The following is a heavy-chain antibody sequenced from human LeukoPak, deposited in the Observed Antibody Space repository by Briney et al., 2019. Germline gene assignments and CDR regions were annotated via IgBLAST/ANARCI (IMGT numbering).Heavy chain of an antibody. V-gene: IGHV3-30*02. CDR1: GFTFSSYW. J-gene: IGHJ6*03. D-gene: IGHD6-19*01. Sequence: GVSLRLSCAASGFTFSSYWMSWVRQAPGRGVEGVVFIRYDGNNKYYADSVKGRFTISRDNSKNTLYLHMHSLRTEDTAVYYCAQGSKAVLFTRDHYMHVWGKGTTVTVSS. CDR3: AQGSKAVLFTRDHYMHV. CDR2: IRYDGNNK.